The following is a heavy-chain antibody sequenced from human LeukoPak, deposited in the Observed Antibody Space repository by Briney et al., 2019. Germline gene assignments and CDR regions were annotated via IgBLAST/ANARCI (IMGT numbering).Heavy chain of an antibody. CDR2: ISSSGSYI. D-gene: IGHD1-7*01. CDR1: GFTFSSYS. J-gene: IGHJ6*02. CDR3: ARVPNWNYAQDV. V-gene: IGHV3-21*01. Sequence: RPGGSLRLSCAASGFTFSSYSMNWVRQAPGKGLEWVSSISSSGSYIYYADSVKGRFTISRDNAKNSLYLQMNSLRAEDTAVYYCARVPNWNYAQDVWGQGTTVTVSS.